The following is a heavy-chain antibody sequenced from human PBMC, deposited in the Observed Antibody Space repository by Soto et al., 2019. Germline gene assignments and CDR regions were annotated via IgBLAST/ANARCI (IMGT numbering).Heavy chain of an antibody. D-gene: IGHD2-21*01. J-gene: IGHJ4*02. Sequence: EVQLVESGGGLVQPGGSLRLSCAASGFTVSSNYMSWVRQAPGKGLEWVSVIYIDGSTYYADSVTGRFTISRDNSKNTLYLQMTSLRAEETAVYYGARTSFGDPDYWGEGTLVTVSS. CDR1: GFTVSSNY. CDR3: ARTSFGDPDY. CDR2: IYIDGST. V-gene: IGHV3-66*01.